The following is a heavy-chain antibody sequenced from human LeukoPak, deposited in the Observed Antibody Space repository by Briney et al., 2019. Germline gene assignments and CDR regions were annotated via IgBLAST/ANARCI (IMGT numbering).Heavy chain of an antibody. J-gene: IGHJ4*02. D-gene: IGHD4-17*01. CDR3: AKDKSDYGGSLRAFDI. Sequence: GGSLRLSCAASGFTFDDYAMHWVRQAPGKGLEWVSGISWNSGSIGYADSVKGRFTISRDNAKNSLYLQMNSLRAEDTALYYCAKDKSDYGGSLRAFDIWGQGTLVTVSS. V-gene: IGHV3-9*01. CDR1: GFTFDDYA. CDR2: ISWNSGSI.